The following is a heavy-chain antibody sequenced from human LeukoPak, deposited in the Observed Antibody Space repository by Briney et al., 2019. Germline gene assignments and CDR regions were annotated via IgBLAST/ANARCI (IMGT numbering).Heavy chain of an antibody. CDR1: GGSFSGYY. CDR3: ARGLALQFVYSWYEYYYYGMDV. J-gene: IGHJ6*02. Sequence: SETLSLTCAVYGGSFSGYYWSWIRQPPGKGLEWIGEINHSGSTNYNPSLKSRVTISVDTSKNQFSLKLSSVTAADTAVYYCARGLALQFVYSWYEYYYYGMDVWGQGTTVTVSS. V-gene: IGHV4-34*01. CDR2: INHSGST. D-gene: IGHD6-13*01.